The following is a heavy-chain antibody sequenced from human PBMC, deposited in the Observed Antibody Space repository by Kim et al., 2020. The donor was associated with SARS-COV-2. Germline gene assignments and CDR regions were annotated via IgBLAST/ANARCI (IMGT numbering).Heavy chain of an antibody. Sequence: YADSGKGRVTISRDTAKNSLYLQMNSLRAEDTAVYYCARVYSSSWYPFDYWGQGTLVTVSS. D-gene: IGHD6-13*01. J-gene: IGHJ4*02. V-gene: IGHV3-11*04. CDR3: ARVYSSSWYPFDY.